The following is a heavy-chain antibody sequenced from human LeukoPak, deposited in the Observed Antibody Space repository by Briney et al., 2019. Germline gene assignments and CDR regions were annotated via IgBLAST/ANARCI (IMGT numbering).Heavy chain of an antibody. Sequence: SETLSLTCSVSGGSVNNYYWTWIRQPPGKGLVWIGQIYYSGKADYNPSLKSRITISVDTSKNQISLRVNSVTAADTAVYYCARFGVDYDMGVWGQGTTVIVFS. CDR2: IYYSGKA. J-gene: IGHJ6*02. V-gene: IGHV4-59*02. CDR3: ARFGVDYDMGV. D-gene: IGHD3-16*01. CDR1: GGSVNNYY.